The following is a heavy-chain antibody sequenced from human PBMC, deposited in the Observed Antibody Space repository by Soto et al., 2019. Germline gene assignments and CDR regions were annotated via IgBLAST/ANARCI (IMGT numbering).Heavy chain of an antibody. J-gene: IGHJ6*02. CDR2: INQDGSEK. V-gene: IGHV3-7*03. CDR1: GFTFSSYW. Sequence: EVQLVESGGGLVQPGGCLRLSCAASGFTFSSYWMSWVRQAPGKGLEWVANINQDGSEKYYVGSEKGRFTISRDNAKNSLYQHMNSLRAEDTAMYYCARSAIAAREEKYYYGMDVWGQGTTVTVSS. D-gene: IGHD6-6*01. CDR3: ARSAIAAREEKYYYGMDV.